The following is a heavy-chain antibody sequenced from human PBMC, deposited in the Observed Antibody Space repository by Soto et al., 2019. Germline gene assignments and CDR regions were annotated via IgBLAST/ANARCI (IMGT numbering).Heavy chain of an antibody. J-gene: IGHJ4*02. CDR2: IDTSGTKI. V-gene: IGHV3-11*01. Sequence: AGGSLRLSCAASGSAFSDYYMSWIRQAPGKGLEWISYIDTSGTKIYYADSVKGRFTITRDNAKNSLYLEMNSLRDEDTAVYYCASHYDMWSGYLSPVDYWGQGTLVTVSS. CDR1: GSAFSDYY. CDR3: ASHYDMWSGYLSPVDY. D-gene: IGHD3-3*01.